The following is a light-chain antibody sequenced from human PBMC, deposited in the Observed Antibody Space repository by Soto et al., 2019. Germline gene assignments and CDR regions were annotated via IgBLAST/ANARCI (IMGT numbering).Light chain of an antibody. Sequence: EIVMTQSPATLSVSPGERATLSCRASQSVSTNLAWYQQKPGQAPSLVIYGASARATGIPARFSGGGSGTECTLTISSLQSEDFAVYYCQHYNNWPFTFGQGTKLAIK. CDR3: QHYNNWPFT. J-gene: IGKJ2*01. V-gene: IGKV3-15*01. CDR1: QSVSTN. CDR2: GAS.